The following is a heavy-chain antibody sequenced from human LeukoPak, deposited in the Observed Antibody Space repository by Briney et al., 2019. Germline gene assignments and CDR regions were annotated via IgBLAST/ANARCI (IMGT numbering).Heavy chain of an antibody. J-gene: IGHJ4*02. CDR1: GFTFSYYG. D-gene: IGHD1-7*01. CDR3: ASELHY. CDR2: IGDSGVTT. Sequence: PGGSLRLSCAASGFTFSYYGMNWVRQAPGKGLEWVSGIGDSGVTTYYADSVKGRFTVSRDNSKNTLYLQMNSLRGEDTGVYYCASELHYWGPGTLVTVSS. V-gene: IGHV3-23*01.